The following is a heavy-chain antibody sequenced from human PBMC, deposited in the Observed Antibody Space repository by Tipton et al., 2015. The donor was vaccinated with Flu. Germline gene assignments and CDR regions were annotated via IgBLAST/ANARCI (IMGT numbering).Heavy chain of an antibody. Sequence: SLRLSCTASGFTFGDYAMGWFRQAPGKGLEWVGFIRSKAYGGTTEYAASVKGRFTISRDDSKSIAYLQMNSLKTEDTAVYYCTRGQYYYGSGSLVGYFDYWGQGTLVTVSS. CDR1: GFTFGDYA. J-gene: IGHJ4*02. D-gene: IGHD3-10*01. V-gene: IGHV3-49*03. CDR3: TRGQYYYGSGSLVGYFDY. CDR2: IRSKAYGGTT.